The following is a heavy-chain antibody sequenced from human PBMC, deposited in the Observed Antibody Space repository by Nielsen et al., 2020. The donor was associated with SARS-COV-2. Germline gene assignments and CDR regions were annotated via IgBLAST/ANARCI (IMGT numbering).Heavy chain of an antibody. D-gene: IGHD3-10*01. Sequence: GGSLRLSCAASGFTFSSYGMHWVRQAPGKGLEWVAVISYDGSNKYYADSVKGRFTISRDNSKNTLYVQMNSLRPDDPAIYYCAKADGDYCYGSFEYWGPGILVTVSS. V-gene: IGHV3-30*18. CDR2: ISYDGSNK. CDR1: GFTFSSYG. J-gene: IGHJ4*02. CDR3: AKADGDYCYGSFEY.